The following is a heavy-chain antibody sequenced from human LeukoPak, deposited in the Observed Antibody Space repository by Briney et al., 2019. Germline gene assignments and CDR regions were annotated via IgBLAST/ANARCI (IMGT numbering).Heavy chain of an antibody. CDR2: MKQDGSEK. D-gene: IGHD6-6*01. CDR1: RFTFDNYW. Sequence: GGSLRLSCAASRFTFDNYWMHWVRQAPGKGLEWVANMKQDGSEKYYVDSVRGRFTISRDNAKNLLYLQMNSLRAEDTAVYYCARGSSFGSYWGQGTLVTVSS. CDR3: ARGSSFGSY. V-gene: IGHV3-7*01. J-gene: IGHJ4*02.